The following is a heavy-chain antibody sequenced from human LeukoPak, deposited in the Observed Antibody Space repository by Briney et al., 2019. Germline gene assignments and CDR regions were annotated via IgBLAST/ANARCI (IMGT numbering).Heavy chain of an antibody. Sequence: PETLSLTCTVSGASISSYYWSWIRQPPGKGLEWIGYIHYSGSTNFDPSLKSRVTISVTTSKNQFSLKLSSVTAADTAVYYCAKLVYDYVWGSYPYYYYYMDVWGKGTTVTVSS. D-gene: IGHD3-16*02. CDR1: GASISSYY. CDR3: AKLVYDYVWGSYPYYYYYMDV. J-gene: IGHJ6*03. CDR2: IHYSGST. V-gene: IGHV4-59*01.